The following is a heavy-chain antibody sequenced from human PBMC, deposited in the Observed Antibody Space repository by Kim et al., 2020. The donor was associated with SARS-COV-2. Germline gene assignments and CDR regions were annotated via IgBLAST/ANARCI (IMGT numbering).Heavy chain of an antibody. J-gene: IGHJ6*02. CDR2: IYYSGST. CDR3: ARHRPYCGGDCYSHFYYYYGMDV. V-gene: IGHV4-39*01. Sequence: SETLSLTCTVSGGSISSSSYYWGWIRQPPGKGLEWIGSIYYSGSTYYNPSLKSRVTISVDTSKNQFSLKLSSVTAADTAVYYCARHRPYCGGDCYSHFYYYYGMDVWGQGTTVTVSS. CDR1: GGSISSSSYY. D-gene: IGHD2-21*02.